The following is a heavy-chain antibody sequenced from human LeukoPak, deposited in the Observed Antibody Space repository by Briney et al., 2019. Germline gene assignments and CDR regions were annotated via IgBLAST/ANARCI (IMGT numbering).Heavy chain of an antibody. CDR2: IYYSGNT. CDR1: GGSISSISYY. Sequence: SETLSLTCTVSGGSISSISYYWVWIRQPPGKGLQWIGSIYYSGNTYYNPSLKSRVTISVYTSRNQFSLKLSSVTAADTAVYYCATYPKSYSGGWTALDIWGQGTMVTVFS. CDR3: ATYPKSYSGGWTALDI. D-gene: IGHD6-19*01. V-gene: IGHV4-39*01. J-gene: IGHJ3*02.